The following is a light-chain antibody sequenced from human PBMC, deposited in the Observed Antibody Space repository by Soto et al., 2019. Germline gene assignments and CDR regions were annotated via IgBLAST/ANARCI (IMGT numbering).Light chain of an antibody. V-gene: IGLV1-44*01. Sequence: QSLLTHPPSASRTPEQRFTISFSGNISNIGNNTVNWYKQLPVTAPKLLIYSNNQRPSGFPDRFYGFKSGTSASLAISGLQPEDEADYYCAAWDDSLNAYYVFATGTKVPVL. J-gene: IGLJ1*01. CDR1: ISNIGNNT. CDR2: SNN. CDR3: AAWDDSLNAYYV.